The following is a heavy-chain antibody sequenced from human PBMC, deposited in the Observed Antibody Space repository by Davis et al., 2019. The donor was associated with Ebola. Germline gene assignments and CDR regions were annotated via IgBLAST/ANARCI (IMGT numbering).Heavy chain of an antibody. V-gene: IGHV1-46*01. Sequence: ASVKVSCKASGYTFTSYDINWVRQAPGQGLEWMGIINPSGGSTSYAQKFQGRVTMTRDTSTSTVYMELSSLRSEDTAVYYCARSLPDAFDIWGQGTMVTVSS. J-gene: IGHJ3*02. CDR3: ARSLPDAFDI. CDR1: GYTFTSYD. CDR2: INPSGGST. D-gene: IGHD3-16*01.